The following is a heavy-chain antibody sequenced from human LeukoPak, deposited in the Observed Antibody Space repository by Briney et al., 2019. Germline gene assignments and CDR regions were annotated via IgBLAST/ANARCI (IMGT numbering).Heavy chain of an antibody. CDR3: ARSDFWGGSPGVKWFDP. J-gene: IGHJ5*02. CDR1: GYTFTSYD. D-gene: IGHD3-3*01. V-gene: IGHV1-8*01. Sequence: ASVTVSCKASGYTFTSYDINWVRQATGQGLEWKGWMKPNSGNTGYTQKFQGRVTMTRDTSISTAYMELSSLRSEDTAVYYCARSDFWGGSPGVKWFDPWGQGTLVTVSS. CDR2: MKPNSGNT.